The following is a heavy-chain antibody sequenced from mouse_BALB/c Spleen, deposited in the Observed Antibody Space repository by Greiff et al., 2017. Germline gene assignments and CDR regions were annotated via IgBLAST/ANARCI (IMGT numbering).Heavy chain of an antibody. CDR3: ARQAYYYGSSPFAY. D-gene: IGHD1-1*01. J-gene: IGHJ3*01. CDR2: ISSGGSYT. V-gene: IGHV5-6*01. Sequence: EVQRVESGGDLVKPGGSLKLSCAASGFTFSSYGMSWVRQTPDKRLEWVATISSGGSYTYYPDSVKGRFTISRDNAKNTLYLQMSSLKSEDTAMYYCARQAYYYGSSPFAYWGQGTLVTVFA. CDR1: GFTFSSYG.